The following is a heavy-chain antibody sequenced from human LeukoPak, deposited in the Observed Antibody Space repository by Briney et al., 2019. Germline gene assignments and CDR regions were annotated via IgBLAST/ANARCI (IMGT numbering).Heavy chain of an antibody. V-gene: IGHV4-4*09. CDR2: TYTSGST. CDR3: ARHLYSSGWYSEGFDY. Sequence: TSETPSLTCTVSGGSISSYYWSWIRQPPGKGLEWIGYTYTSGSTNYNPSLKSRVTISVDTSKNQFSLKLSSVTAADTAVYYCARHLYSSGWYSEGFDYWGQGTLVTVSS. CDR1: GGSISSYY. D-gene: IGHD6-19*01. J-gene: IGHJ4*02.